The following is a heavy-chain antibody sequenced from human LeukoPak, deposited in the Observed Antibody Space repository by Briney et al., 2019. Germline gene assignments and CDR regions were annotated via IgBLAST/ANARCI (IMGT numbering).Heavy chain of an antibody. Sequence: SENLSLTCTVSGGSLNGYYWGWIRQSPGKGLECIGYIHSSEGTAHNASLKSRLTISLDTSKNQFSLTLSSVTAADTAVYYCARHVYGEGMVVWGKGTTVTVSS. CDR3: ARHVYGEGMVV. D-gene: IGHD4-17*01. V-gene: IGHV4-59*08. J-gene: IGHJ6*04. CDR2: IHSSEGT. CDR1: GGSLNGYY.